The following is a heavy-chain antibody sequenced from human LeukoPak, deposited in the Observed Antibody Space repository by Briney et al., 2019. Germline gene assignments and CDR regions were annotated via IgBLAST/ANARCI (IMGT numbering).Heavy chain of an antibody. D-gene: IGHD3-9*01. J-gene: IGHJ3*02. CDR3: AKGKYFDWSYAFEI. CDR2: ISSSGSTI. V-gene: IGHV3-48*04. Sequence: ERSLRLSCVASGFTFTGHSMHWVRQAPGKGLEWVSYISSSGSTIYYTDSVKGRFTISRDNAKNSLYLQMNSLRAEDTAIYHCAKGKYFDWSYAFEIWGQGTMITVSS. CDR1: GFTFTGHS.